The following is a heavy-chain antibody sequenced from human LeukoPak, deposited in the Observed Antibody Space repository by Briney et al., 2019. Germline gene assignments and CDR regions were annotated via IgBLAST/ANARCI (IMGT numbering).Heavy chain of an antibody. D-gene: IGHD3-22*01. J-gene: IGHJ4*02. V-gene: IGHV1-2*02. CDR3: AKVVFDSSGYQYYSDS. CDR2: FNPTGGGS. Sequence: GASVKVSCKASGYTFTDYYMHWVRQVPGQGLEWVGWFNPTGGGSHLAQKFQGRVALTMDASINTAYLDVIRLRSDDTAFYYCAKVVFDSSGYQYYSDSWGQGSLVTVSS. CDR1: GYTFTDYY.